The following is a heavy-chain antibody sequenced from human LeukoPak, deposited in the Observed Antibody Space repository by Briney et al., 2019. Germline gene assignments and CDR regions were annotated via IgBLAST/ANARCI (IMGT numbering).Heavy chain of an antibody. CDR3: ARRFTMIRNWFDP. Sequence: SETLSLTCTVSGGSISSSGYYWGWIRQPPGKGLEWIGNIYYVGSTYYNPSLNSRVTISVDTSKNQFSLKLSSVTAADTAVYYCARRFTMIRNWFDPWGQGTLVTVSS. CDR2: IYYVGST. CDR1: GGSISSSGYY. D-gene: IGHD3-22*01. J-gene: IGHJ5*02. V-gene: IGHV4-39*07.